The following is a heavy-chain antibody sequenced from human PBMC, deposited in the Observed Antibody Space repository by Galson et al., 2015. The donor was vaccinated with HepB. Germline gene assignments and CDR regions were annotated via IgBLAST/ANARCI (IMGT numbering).Heavy chain of an antibody. V-gene: IGHV1-24*01. CDR1: GYSLNELS. Sequence: SVKVSCKVSGYSLNELSIHWVRQAPGQGPEWMGGFDLEEGETIYAQKFQGRATVTEDTSTDTVYMELRSLRSGDTAVYYCAANLGYHDFWSGYLDLWGQGTTVIVSS. D-gene: IGHD3-3*01. CDR2: FDLEEGET. CDR3: AANLGYHDFWSGYLDL. J-gene: IGHJ6*02.